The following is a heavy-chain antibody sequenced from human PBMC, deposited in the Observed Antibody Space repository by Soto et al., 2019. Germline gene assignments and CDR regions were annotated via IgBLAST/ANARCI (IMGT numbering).Heavy chain of an antibody. CDR2: INPHSGGT. J-gene: IGHJ6*02. CDR1: GYTFTSYG. D-gene: IGHD6-6*01. Sequence: SVKVACKASGYTFTSYGISWVRQAPGQGLEWMGWINPHSGGTNYAQKFQGWVTMTRDTSISTAYMELSRLRSDDTAVYYCAREYSSSTGMDVWGQGTTVTVSS. CDR3: AREYSSSTGMDV. V-gene: IGHV1-2*04.